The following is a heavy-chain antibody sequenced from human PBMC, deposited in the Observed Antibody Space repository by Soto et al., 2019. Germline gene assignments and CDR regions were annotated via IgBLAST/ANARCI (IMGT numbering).Heavy chain of an antibody. D-gene: IGHD6-25*01. CDR1: VGSISSGGYS. CDR2: IYHSGST. CDR3: ARDPDSRGSYGMDV. V-gene: IGHV4-30-2*01. J-gene: IGHJ6*02. Sequence: TLSLTCAVSVGSISSGGYSWSWILQPPGKGLEWIGYIYHSGSTYYNPSLKSRVTISVDRSKNQFSLKLSSVTAADTAVYYCARDPDSRGSYGMDVWGQGTTVTVSS.